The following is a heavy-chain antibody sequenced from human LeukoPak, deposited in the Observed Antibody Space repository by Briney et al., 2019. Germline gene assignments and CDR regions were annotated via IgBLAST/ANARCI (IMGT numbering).Heavy chain of an antibody. V-gene: IGHV1-69*05. CDR3: AKGGYCSATRCYVGKGMDD. J-gene: IGHJ4*02. CDR2: IIPIFGTA. D-gene: IGHD2-2*01. Sequence: SVKVSCKASGGTFSSYAISWVRQAPGQGLEWMGGIIPIFGTANYAQKFQGRVTITTDESTSTAYMELNSLRAEDTAAYYCAKGGYCSATRCYVGKGMDDWGQGTLVTVSS. CDR1: GGTFSSYA.